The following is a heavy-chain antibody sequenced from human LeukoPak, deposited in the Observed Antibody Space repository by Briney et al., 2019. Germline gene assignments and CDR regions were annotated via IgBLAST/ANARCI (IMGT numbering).Heavy chain of an antibody. CDR3: ARGVPYDSWSGPHYSDY. D-gene: IGHD3-3*01. Sequence: GGSLRLSGEASRFTLSTYWMSWVRKAPGKGLEWVAHIKQDGSQEYYVDSVKGRFTISRDSAKNSLYLQMNSLRAEDTAVYYCARGVPYDSWSGPHYSDYWGQGTLVTVSS. CDR2: IKQDGSQE. V-gene: IGHV3-7*01. CDR1: RFTLSTYW. J-gene: IGHJ4*02.